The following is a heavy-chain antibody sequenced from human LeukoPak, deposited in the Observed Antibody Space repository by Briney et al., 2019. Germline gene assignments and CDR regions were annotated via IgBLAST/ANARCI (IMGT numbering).Heavy chain of an antibody. V-gene: IGHV4-59*08. Sequence: PSETLSLTCTVSGGSISSYYWSWIRQPPGKGLEWIGYMYYSGSTSYNPSLKSRVSISIDTSKNQFSLRVTSVTAADTAVYYCARHSGSFGGAYDIWGQGTMVTVPS. CDR3: ARHSGSFGGAYDI. J-gene: IGHJ3*02. CDR1: GGSISSYY. CDR2: MYYSGST. D-gene: IGHD1-26*01.